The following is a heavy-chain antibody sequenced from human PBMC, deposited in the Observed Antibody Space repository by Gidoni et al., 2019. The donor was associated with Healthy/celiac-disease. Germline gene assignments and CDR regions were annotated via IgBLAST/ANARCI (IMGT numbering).Heavy chain of an antibody. J-gene: IGHJ4*02. V-gene: IGHV1-8*01. CDR3: ARGGGFWVARRWSADY. D-gene: IGHD3-10*01. CDR1: GYTCTSYD. CDR2: MNPNSGNT. Sequence: QVQLVQSGAEVRKPGASVKVSCKASGYTCTSYDINWVRQATGQGLEWMGWMNPNSGNTGYAQKFQGRVTMTTNTTTRTAYMVLSSLRSADTAVYYCARGGGFWVARRWSADYWGQGTLVTVSS.